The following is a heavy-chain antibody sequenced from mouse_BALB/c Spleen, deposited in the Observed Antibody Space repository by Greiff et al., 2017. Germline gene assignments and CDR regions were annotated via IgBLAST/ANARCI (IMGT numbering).Heavy chain of an antibody. D-gene: IGHD2-1*01. CDR1: GYTFTSYW. J-gene: IGHJ3*01. V-gene: IGHV1S81*02. CDR3: ARFDGNLAWFAY. Sequence: VQLQQPGAELVKPGASVKLSCKASGYTFTSYWMHWVKQRPGQGLEWIGEINPSNGRTNYNEKFKSKATLTVDKSSSTAYMQLSSLTSEDSAVYYCARFDGNLAWFAYWGQGTLVTVSA. CDR2: INPSNGRT.